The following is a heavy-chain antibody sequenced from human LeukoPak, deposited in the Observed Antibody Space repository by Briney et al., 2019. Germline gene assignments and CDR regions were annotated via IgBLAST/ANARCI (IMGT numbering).Heavy chain of an antibody. J-gene: IGHJ4*02. CDR1: GYSFISYD. V-gene: IGHV1-8*02. CDR3: SRGEYYGLGSLGY. Sequence: ASVKLSCKASGYSFISYDINCVRQAPGQGLEWMGWMNPNSGYAVFAQKFQGRVTSTRDTSTGTAYLELSTLRSAEPTLYSFSRGEYYGLGSLGYWGQGTMVTVPS. CDR2: MNPNSGYA. D-gene: IGHD3-10*01.